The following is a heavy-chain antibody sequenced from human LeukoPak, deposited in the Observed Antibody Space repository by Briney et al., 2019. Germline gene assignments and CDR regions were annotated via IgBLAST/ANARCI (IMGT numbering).Heavy chain of an antibody. CDR3: AKDAQGLVRGGIYFDF. Sequence: GGSLRLSCAASGFTFKTYAMNWVRQVSGKGPEWVSSMSGSGSSTDYADSVKGRFTISRDNSKNTLYLQMNSLRAEDTALYYCAKDAQGLVRGGIYFDFWGQGSLVTVSS. J-gene: IGHJ4*02. CDR2: MSGSGSST. V-gene: IGHV3-23*01. D-gene: IGHD6-19*01. CDR1: GFTFKTYA.